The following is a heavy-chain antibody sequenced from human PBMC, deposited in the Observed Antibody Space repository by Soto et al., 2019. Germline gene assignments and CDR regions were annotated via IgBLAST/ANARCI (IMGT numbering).Heavy chain of an antibody. CDR2: INHSGST. Sequence: AAYGETVNSYLFAGFCQPTGKGLEWIGEINHSGSTNYNPSLKSRVTISVDTSKNQFSLKLSSVTAADTAVYYCARVVVRPEHHYYYYYYYMDVWGKGTTVTVSS. CDR1: GETVNSYL. V-gene: IGHV4-34*01. D-gene: IGHD2-15*01. J-gene: IGHJ6*03. CDR3: ARVVVRPEHHYYYYYYYMDV.